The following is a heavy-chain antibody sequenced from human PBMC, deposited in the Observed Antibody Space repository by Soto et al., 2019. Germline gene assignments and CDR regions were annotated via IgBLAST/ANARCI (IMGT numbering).Heavy chain of an antibody. J-gene: IGHJ6*02. CDR1: GGSISSSSYY. V-gene: IGHV4-39*01. Sequence: QLQLQESGPGLVKPSETLSLTCTVSGGSISSSSYYWGWIRQPPGKGLEWIGSIYYSGSTYYNPSLKSRVTISVDTSKNQFSLKLSSVTAADTAVYYCARQYRTVIYYYYGMDVWGQGTTVIVSS. CDR3: ARQYRTVIYYYYGMDV. D-gene: IGHD4-4*01. CDR2: IYYSGST.